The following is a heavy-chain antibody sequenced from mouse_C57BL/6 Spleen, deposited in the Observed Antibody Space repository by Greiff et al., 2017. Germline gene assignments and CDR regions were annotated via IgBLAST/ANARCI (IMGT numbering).Heavy chain of an antibody. Sequence: QVQLQQPGAELVKPGASVKMPCKASGYTFTSYWITWVKQRPGQGLEWIGDIYPGSGSTNYNEKFKSKATLTVDTSSSTAYMQLSSLTSEDSAVYYCARRYSNPYYYAMDYWGQGTSVTVSS. J-gene: IGHJ4*01. D-gene: IGHD2-5*01. CDR1: GYTFTSYW. CDR2: IYPGSGST. CDR3: ARRYSNPYYYAMDY. V-gene: IGHV1-55*01.